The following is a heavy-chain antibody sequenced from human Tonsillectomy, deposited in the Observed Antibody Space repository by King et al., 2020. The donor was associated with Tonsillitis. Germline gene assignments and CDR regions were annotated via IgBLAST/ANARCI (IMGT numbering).Heavy chain of an antibody. CDR3: AGYVSGTFDY. J-gene: IGHJ4*02. Sequence: QLQESGPGVVKPSETLSLTCTVSGASISSSDHYWAWIRQPPGKELEWIGYMYYGGTIFYNPSLKSRVTISGGTSENRFSLKVSSVTAADTAVYFCAGYVSGTFDYWGQGALVTVSS. V-gene: IGHV4-39*01. CDR2: MYYGGTI. D-gene: IGHD1-26*01. CDR1: GASISSSDHY.